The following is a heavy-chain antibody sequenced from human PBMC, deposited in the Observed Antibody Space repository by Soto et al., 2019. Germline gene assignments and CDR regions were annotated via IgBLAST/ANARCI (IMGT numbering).Heavy chain of an antibody. V-gene: IGHV4-59*01. CDR2: IYYSGST. CDR1: GGSISSYY. CDR3: ARGKVAATPYYYYYYMDV. D-gene: IGHD2-15*01. Sequence: SETLSLTCTVSGGSISSYYWSWIRQPPGKGLEWIGYIYYSGSTNYNPSLKSRVTISVDTSKNQFSLKLSSVTAADTAVYYCARGKVAATPYYYYYYMDVWGKGTTVTVSS. J-gene: IGHJ6*03.